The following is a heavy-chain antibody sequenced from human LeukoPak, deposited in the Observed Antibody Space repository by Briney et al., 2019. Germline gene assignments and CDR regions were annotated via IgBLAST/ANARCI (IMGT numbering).Heavy chain of an antibody. V-gene: IGHV4-38-2*01. J-gene: IGHJ6*04. CDR1: GYSISSGYY. CDR2: MYHNRGT. CDR3: ASYYASGVSAYDYFGMDV. D-gene: IGHD3-10*01. Sequence: SETLSLTCAVSGYSISSGYYWGWIRQPPGKGLEWIGSMYHNRGTYYNPSLKSRVTISMDTSKNQFSLRLSSVTAADTAVYSCASYYASGVSAYDYFGMDVWGKGTTVTVSS.